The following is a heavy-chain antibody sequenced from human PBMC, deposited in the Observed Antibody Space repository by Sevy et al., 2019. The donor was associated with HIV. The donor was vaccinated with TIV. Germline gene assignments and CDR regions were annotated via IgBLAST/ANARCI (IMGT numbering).Heavy chain of an antibody. V-gene: IGHV3-30*18. J-gene: IGHJ4*02. CDR2: ISYDGSNK. CDR3: AKDQQPTLRFLEWLSLDY. D-gene: IGHD3-3*01. CDR1: GFTFSSYG. Sequence: GGSLRLSCAASGFTFSSYGMHWVRQAPGKGLEWVAVISYDGSNKYYADSVKGRFTISRDNSKNTRYLQMNSLRAEDTAVYYCAKDQQPTLRFLEWLSLDYWGQGTLVTVSS.